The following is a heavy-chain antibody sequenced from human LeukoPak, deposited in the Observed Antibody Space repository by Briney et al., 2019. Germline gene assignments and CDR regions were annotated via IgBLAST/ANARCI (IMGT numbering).Heavy chain of an antibody. D-gene: IGHD2-2*01. J-gene: IGHJ6*02. CDR1: GYTLTSYG. CDR3: AREGSTRNYYYYYGMDV. Sequence: ASVKVSCKASGYTLTSYGISWVRQAPGQGLEWMGWISAYNGNTNYAQKLQGRVTMTTDTSTSTAYMELRSLRSDDTAVYYCAREGSTRNYYYYYGMDVWGQGTTVTVSS. CDR2: ISAYNGNT. V-gene: IGHV1-18*01.